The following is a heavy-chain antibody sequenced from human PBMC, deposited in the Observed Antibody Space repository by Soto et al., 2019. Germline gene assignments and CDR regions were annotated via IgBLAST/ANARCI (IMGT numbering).Heavy chain of an antibody. CDR1: GGSISSGGYS. V-gene: IGHV4-30-2*01. CDR2: IYHSGST. CDR3: ARGGGGYNI. Sequence: SETLSLTCAVSGGSISSGGYSWSWIRQPPGKGLKWIGYIYHSGSTYYNPSLKSRVTISVDRPKNQFSLKLSSVTAADTAVYYCARGGGGYNIWGQGTLVTVSS. D-gene: IGHD5-12*01. J-gene: IGHJ4*02.